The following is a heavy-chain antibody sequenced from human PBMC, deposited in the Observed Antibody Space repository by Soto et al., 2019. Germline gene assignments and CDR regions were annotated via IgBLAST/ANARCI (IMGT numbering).Heavy chain of an antibody. Sequence: SGPTLVNPTQTLTLTCTFSGFSLSTSGMCVSWIRQPPGKALEWLARIDWDDDKYYSTSLKTRLTISKDTSKNQVVLTMTNMDPVDTATYYCARSPITMVRGVMSLDYYYYGMDVWGQGTTVTVSS. CDR2: IDWDDDK. CDR1: GFSLSTSGMC. J-gene: IGHJ6*02. V-gene: IGHV2-70*11. D-gene: IGHD3-10*01. CDR3: ARSPITMVRGVMSLDYYYYGMDV.